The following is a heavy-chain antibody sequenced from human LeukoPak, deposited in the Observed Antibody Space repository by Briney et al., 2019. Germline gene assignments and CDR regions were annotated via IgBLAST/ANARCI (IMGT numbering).Heavy chain of an antibody. V-gene: IGHV4-34*01. D-gene: IGHD4-17*01. CDR3: ARRYGDYLALYYYYMDV. Sequence: SETLSLTCAVYGGSFSGYYWSWIRQPPGKGLEWIGEINHSGSTNYNPSLTSRVTISVDTSKNQFSLKLSSVTAADTAVYYCARRYGDYLALYYYYMDVWGKGTTVTISS. CDR1: GGSFSGYY. J-gene: IGHJ6*03. CDR2: INHSGST.